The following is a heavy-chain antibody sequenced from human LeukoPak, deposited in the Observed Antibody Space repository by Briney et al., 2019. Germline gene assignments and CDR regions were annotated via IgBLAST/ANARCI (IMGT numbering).Heavy chain of an antibody. V-gene: IGHV1-58*01. D-gene: IGHD3-3*01. CDR2: IVVGSGNT. CDR1: GFTFTSSA. CDR3: AADLTGGVVSDY. Sequence: SVKVSCKASGFTFTSSAVQWVRQARGQRLEWIGWIVVGSGNTNYAQKFQERVTITRDMSTSTAYMELSSLRSEDTAVYYCAADLTGGVVSDYWGQGTLVIVSS. J-gene: IGHJ4*02.